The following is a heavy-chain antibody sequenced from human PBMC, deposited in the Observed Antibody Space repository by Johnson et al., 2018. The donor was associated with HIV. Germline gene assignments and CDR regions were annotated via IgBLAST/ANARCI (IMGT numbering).Heavy chain of an antibody. CDR3: ATAGVVIIFGVVIPTDAFDI. J-gene: IGHJ3*02. D-gene: IGHD3-3*01. Sequence: VQLVESGGGVVQPGRSLRLSCAASGFTFSSYAMHWVRQAPGKGLEWVAVISYDGSNKYYADSVKGRLTISRDNSKTTLYLQMNSLRAEDMAVYYCATAGVVIIFGVVIPTDAFDIWGQGTMVIVS. CDR2: ISYDGSNK. CDR1: GFTFSSYA. V-gene: IGHV3-30*14.